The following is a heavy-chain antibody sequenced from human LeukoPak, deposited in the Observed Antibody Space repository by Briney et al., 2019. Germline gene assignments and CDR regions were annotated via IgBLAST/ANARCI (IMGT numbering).Heavy chain of an antibody. CDR2: IYYSGST. CDR3: ARGRAVRGSFQYYFDY. V-gene: IGHV4-31*03. J-gene: IGHJ4*02. Sequence: PSQTLSLTCTVSGGSISSGGYYWSWIRQHPGQGLEWIGYIYYSGSTYYNPSLKSRVTISVDTSKNQFSLKLSSVTAADTAVYYCARGRAVRGSFQYYFDYWGQGTLVTVSS. D-gene: IGHD3-10*01. CDR1: GGSISSGGYY.